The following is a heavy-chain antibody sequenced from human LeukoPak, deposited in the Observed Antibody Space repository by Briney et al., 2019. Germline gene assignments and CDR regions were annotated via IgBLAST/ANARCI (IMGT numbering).Heavy chain of an antibody. CDR2: IYYSGST. D-gene: IGHD5-24*01. CDR1: GGSISSYY. V-gene: IGHV4-59*01. Sequence: SETLSLTCTVSGGSISSYYWSWIRQPPGKGLEWIGYIYYSGSTNYNPPLKSRVTISVDTSKNQFSLKLSSVTAADTAVYYCARVVRDGYNYYFDYWGQGTLATVSS. CDR3: ARVVRDGYNYYFDY. J-gene: IGHJ4*02.